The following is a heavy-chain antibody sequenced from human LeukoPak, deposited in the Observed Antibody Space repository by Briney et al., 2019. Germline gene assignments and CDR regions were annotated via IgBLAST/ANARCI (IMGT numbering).Heavy chain of an antibody. V-gene: IGHV1-69*13. Sequence: SVKVSCKASGGTFSSYAISWVRQAPGQGLEWMGGIIPIFGTANYAQKFQGRVTITADESTSTAYMELSSLRSEDTAVYYCARDSDYFLGCDYWGQGTLVTVSS. D-gene: IGHD2/OR15-2a*01. CDR2: IIPIFGTA. J-gene: IGHJ4*02. CDR1: GGTFSSYA. CDR3: ARDSDYFLGCDY.